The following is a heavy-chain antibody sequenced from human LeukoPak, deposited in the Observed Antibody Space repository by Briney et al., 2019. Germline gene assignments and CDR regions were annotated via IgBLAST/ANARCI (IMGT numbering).Heavy chain of an antibody. CDR2: TYYRSKWYN. CDR3: AREEGSSGRYYFYYYMDV. CDR1: GDSVSSNSAA. Sequence: SQTLSLTCAISGDSVSSNSAAWNWIRQSPSRGLEWLGRTYYRSKWYNDYAVSVKSRITINPDTSKNQFSLQLNSVIPEDTAVYYCAREEGSSGRYYFYYYMDVWGKGTTVTVSS. D-gene: IGHD1-26*01. V-gene: IGHV6-1*01. J-gene: IGHJ6*03.